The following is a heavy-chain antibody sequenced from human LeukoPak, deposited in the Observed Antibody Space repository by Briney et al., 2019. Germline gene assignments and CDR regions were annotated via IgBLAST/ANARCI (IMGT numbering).Heavy chain of an antibody. V-gene: IGHV3-23*01. CDR2: ISGGGGTT. Sequence: GGSLRLSCAASGSSFSSHAMSSVRQAPGKGLGWVPHISGGGGTTYYADSVEGGYTISRDNSKNTLYLQMNSLRAGDTAVYYCAKAEGSGNQPFDYWGQGTLVTVSS. D-gene: IGHD3-10*01. CDR1: GSSFSSHA. J-gene: IGHJ4*02. CDR3: AKAEGSGNQPFDY.